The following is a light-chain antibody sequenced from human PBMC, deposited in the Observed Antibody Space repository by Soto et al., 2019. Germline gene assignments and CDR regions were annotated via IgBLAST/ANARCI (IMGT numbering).Light chain of an antibody. CDR1: QGIRAE. J-gene: IGKJ1*01. V-gene: IGKV1-6*01. CDR3: LQDYDYPRT. Sequence: AIQMPQSPSSLSASVGDRVTITCRASQGIRAELGWYQQKAGKAPNLLISAASRLQSGVPSRFSGRGSGTDFTLTISSLQPEDFATYYCLQDYDYPRTFGQGTKVELK. CDR2: AAS.